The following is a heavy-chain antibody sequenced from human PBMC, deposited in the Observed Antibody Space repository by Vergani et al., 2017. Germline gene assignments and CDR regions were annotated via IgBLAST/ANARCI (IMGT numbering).Heavy chain of an antibody. J-gene: IGHJ4*02. Sequence: EVQLLESGGGLVQPGGSLRLSCAASGFTFSSYAMSWVRQAPGKGLEWVSAISGSGGSTYYPDSVKGRFTISRDNSKNTLYLQMNSLRAEDTAVYYCAKDGGEADYDSSGYYYYFDYWGQGTLVTVSS. CDR1: GFTFSSYA. CDR2: ISGSGGST. CDR3: AKDGGEADYDSSGYYYYFDY. V-gene: IGHV3-23*01. D-gene: IGHD3-22*01.